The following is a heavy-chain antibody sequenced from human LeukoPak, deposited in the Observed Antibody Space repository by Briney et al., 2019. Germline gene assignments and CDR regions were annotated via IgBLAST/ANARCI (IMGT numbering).Heavy chain of an antibody. Sequence: ASVKVSCKASGYTFTGYYMHWVRQAPGQGLEWMGWINPNSGGTNYAQKFQGRVTMTRDTSISTAYMELSRLRSDDTAVYYCQITIFGGNYYYMDVWGKGTTVTVSS. J-gene: IGHJ6*03. CDR2: INPNSGGT. CDR1: GYTFTGYY. CDR3: QITIFGGNYYYMDV. D-gene: IGHD3-3*01. V-gene: IGHV1-2*02.